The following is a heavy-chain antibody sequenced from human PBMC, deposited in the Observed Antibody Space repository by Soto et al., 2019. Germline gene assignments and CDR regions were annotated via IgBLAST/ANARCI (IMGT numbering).Heavy chain of an antibody. CDR3: TRGAITMIVVVTLDY. CDR1: GFTFSNAW. D-gene: IGHD3-22*01. CDR2: IRSNAYGGTT. Sequence: GGSLRLSCAASGFTFSNAWINWVRQAPGKGLEWVGFIRSNAYGGTTEYAASVKGRFTISRDDSKSIAYLQMNSLKTEDTAVYYCTRGAITMIVVVTLDYWGQGTLVTVSS. V-gene: IGHV3-49*04. J-gene: IGHJ4*02.